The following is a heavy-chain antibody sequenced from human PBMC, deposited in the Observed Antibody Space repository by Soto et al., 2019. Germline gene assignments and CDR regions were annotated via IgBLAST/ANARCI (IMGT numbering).Heavy chain of an antibody. Sequence: PGGSLRLSCAASGFTFSSYAMSWVRQAPGKGLEWVSAISGSGGSTYYADSVKGRFTISRDNSKNTLYLQMNSLRAEDTAVYYCAKDRTYYDILTGSFDYWGQGTLLTVSS. CDR2: ISGSGGST. V-gene: IGHV3-23*01. CDR1: GFTFSSYA. D-gene: IGHD3-9*01. J-gene: IGHJ4*02. CDR3: AKDRTYYDILTGSFDY.